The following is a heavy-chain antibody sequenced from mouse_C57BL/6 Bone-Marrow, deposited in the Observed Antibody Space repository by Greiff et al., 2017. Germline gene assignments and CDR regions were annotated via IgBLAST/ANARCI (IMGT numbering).Heavy chain of an antibody. CDR3: ARELGRAY. CDR2: ISNGGGST. V-gene: IGHV5-12*01. D-gene: IGHD4-1*01. Sequence: EVMLVESGGGLVQPGGSLKLSCAASGFTFSDYYMYWVRQTPEKRLEWVAYISNGGGSTYYPDNVKGRFTLSRDNAKNTLYLQMSRLKSEDTAMYYCARELGRAYWGQGTLVTVSA. CDR1: GFTFSDYY. J-gene: IGHJ3*01.